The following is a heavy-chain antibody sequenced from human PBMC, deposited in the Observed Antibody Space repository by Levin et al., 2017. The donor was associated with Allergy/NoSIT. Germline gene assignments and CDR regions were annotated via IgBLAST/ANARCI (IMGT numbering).Heavy chain of an antibody. Sequence: SQTLSLTCTVSGGSISSSSYYWGWIRQPPGKGLEWIGSIYYSGSTYYNPSLKSRVTISVDTSKNQFSLKLSSVTAADTAVYYCASYSGYDYDYYYGMDVWGQGTTVTVSS. CDR3: ASYSGYDYDYYYGMDV. D-gene: IGHD5-12*01. J-gene: IGHJ6*02. V-gene: IGHV4-39*01. CDR2: IYYSGST. CDR1: GGSISSSSYY.